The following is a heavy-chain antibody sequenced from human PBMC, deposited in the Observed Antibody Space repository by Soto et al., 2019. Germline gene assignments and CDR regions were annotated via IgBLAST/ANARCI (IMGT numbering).Heavy chain of an antibody. V-gene: IGHV3-7*03. Sequence: SCAASGFTFSNYWMSWVRQAPGKGLEWVANIKQDGSERNYADSVKGRFTISRDIAKNSLSLRMNSLRAEDTAVYYCARQRWLQLWYFDYWGQGTLVTVSS. D-gene: IGHD5-12*01. CDR2: IKQDGSER. J-gene: IGHJ4*02. CDR1: GFTFSNYW. CDR3: ARQRWLQLWYFDY.